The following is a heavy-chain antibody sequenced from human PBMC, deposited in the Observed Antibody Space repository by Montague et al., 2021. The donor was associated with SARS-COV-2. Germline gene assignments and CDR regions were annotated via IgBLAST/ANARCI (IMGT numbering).Heavy chain of an antibody. Sequence: SETLSLTCGVSGGSISSYYWSWIRQPPGKGLEWIGYIYYSGSTNYNPSLKSRVTISVDTSKNQFPLKLSSVTAADTAVYYCAGEAGITIFGVAPAGYYYYMDVWGKGTTVTVSS. D-gene: IGHD3-3*01. V-gene: IGHV4-59*12. CDR3: AGEAGITIFGVAPAGYYYYMDV. CDR2: IYYSGST. CDR1: GGSISSYY. J-gene: IGHJ6*03.